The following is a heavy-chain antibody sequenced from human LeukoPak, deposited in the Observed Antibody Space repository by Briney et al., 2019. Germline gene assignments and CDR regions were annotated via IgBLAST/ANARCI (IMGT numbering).Heavy chain of an antibody. J-gene: IGHJ3*02. D-gene: IGHD2-2*01. CDR1: GFTFSSYG. CDR3: WKVVPAARDAFDI. V-gene: IGHV3-23*01. CDR2: ISGSGGST. Sequence: GSLRLSCAASGFTFSSYGMHWVRQAPGKGLEWVSAISGSGGSTYYADSVKGRFTISRDNSKNTLYLQMNSLRAEDTAVYYCWKVVPAARDAFDIWGQGTMVTVSS.